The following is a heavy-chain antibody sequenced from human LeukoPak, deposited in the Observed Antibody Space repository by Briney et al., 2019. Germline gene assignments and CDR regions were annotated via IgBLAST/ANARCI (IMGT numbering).Heavy chain of an antibody. V-gene: IGHV4-59*01. D-gene: IGHD3-10*01. CDR3: ARENGLTMVRGVIIGAVFDY. CDR2: IYYSGST. Sequence: SETLSLTCAVYGGSFSGYYWSWIRQPPGKGLEWIGYIYYSGSTNYNPSLKSRVTISVDTSKNQFSLKLSSVTAADTAVYYCARENGLTMVRGVIIGAVFDYWGQGTLVTVSS. J-gene: IGHJ4*02. CDR1: GGSFSGYY.